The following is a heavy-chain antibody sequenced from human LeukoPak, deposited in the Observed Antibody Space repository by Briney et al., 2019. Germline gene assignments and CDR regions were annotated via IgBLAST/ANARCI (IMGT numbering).Heavy chain of an antibody. CDR3: ARDHIFGRAEYYYHYMDV. D-gene: IGHD3-10*02. J-gene: IGHJ6*03. V-gene: IGHV3-30*04. CDR1: GFTFSSYA. CDR2: ISYDGSNK. Sequence: GRSLRLSCAASGFTFSSYAMHWVRQAPGKGLEWVAVISYDGSNKYYADSVKGRFTISRDNSKNTLYLQMNSLRAEDTAVYYCARDHIFGRAEYYYHYMDVWGKGTTVTVSS.